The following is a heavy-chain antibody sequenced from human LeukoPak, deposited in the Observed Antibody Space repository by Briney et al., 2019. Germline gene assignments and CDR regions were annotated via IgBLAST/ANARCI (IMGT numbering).Heavy chain of an antibody. V-gene: IGHV3-21*04. CDR1: GFTFSSYS. CDR3: ARDDADLGSSWYGSAF. CDR2: ISSSSSYI. D-gene: IGHD6-13*01. Sequence: GGSLRLSCAASGFTFSSYSMNWVRQAPGKGLEWVSSISSSSSYIYYADSVKGRFTISRDNAKNSLYLQMNSLRAEDTAVYYCARDDADLGSSWYGSAFWGQGTLVTVSS. J-gene: IGHJ4*02.